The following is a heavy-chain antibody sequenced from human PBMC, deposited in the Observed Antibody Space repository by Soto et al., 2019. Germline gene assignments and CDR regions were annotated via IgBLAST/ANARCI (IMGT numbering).Heavy chain of an antibody. Sequence: PGGSLRLSCAASGFTFSSYAMSWVRQAPGKGLEWVSAISGSGGCTYYADSVKGRFTISRDNSKNTLYLQMNSLRAEDTAVYYCAKDRRIAAASYYYYYYGMDVWGQGTTVTVSS. D-gene: IGHD6-13*01. J-gene: IGHJ6*02. CDR2: ISGSGGCT. V-gene: IGHV3-23*01. CDR3: AKDRRIAAASYYYYYYGMDV. CDR1: GFTFSSYA.